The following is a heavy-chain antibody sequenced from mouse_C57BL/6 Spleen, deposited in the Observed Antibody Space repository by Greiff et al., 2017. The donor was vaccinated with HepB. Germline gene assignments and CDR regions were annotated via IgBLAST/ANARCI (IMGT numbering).Heavy chain of an antibody. CDR3: ARREITTVERDYAMDY. J-gene: IGHJ4*01. CDR2: INPYNGGT. Sequence: EVQLQESGPVLVKPGASVKMSCKASGYTFTDYYMNWVKQSHGKSLEWIGVINPYNGGTSYNQKFKGKATLTVDKSSSTAYMELNSLTSEDSAVYYCARREITTVERDYAMDYWGQGTSVTVSS. CDR1: GYTFTDYY. D-gene: IGHD1-1*01. V-gene: IGHV1-19*01.